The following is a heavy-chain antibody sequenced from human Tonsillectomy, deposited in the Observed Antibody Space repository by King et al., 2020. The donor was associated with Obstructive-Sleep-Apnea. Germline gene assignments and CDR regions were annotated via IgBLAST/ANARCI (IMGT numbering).Heavy chain of an antibody. V-gene: IGHV3-49*03. CDR1: GFTFGDYA. CDR2: IRGKAYGGTT. D-gene: IGHD2-15*01. CDR3: TAYCIGGSCDVFYYYAMDV. Sequence: EVQLVESGGGLVQPGRSLRLSCTASGFTFGDYAVSWFRQAPGKGPEWVGFIRGKAYGGTTDYAASVKGRFTISRDDSKSIAYLQMNSLKSEDTAVYYCTAYCIGGSCDVFYYYAMDVWGQGTTVTVSS. J-gene: IGHJ6*02.